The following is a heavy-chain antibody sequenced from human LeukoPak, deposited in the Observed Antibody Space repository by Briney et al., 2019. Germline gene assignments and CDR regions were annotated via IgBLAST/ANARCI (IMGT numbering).Heavy chain of an antibody. CDR1: GDSVSSNSAA. V-gene: IGHV6-1*01. D-gene: IGHD6-19*01. J-gene: IGHJ6*03. Sequence: SQTLSLTCAISGDSVSSNSAAWNWIRQSPSRGLEWLGRTYYRSKWYNDYAVSVNSRITINADTSKNQFSLQLNSVTPEDTAVYYCARDRASVAGGYYYYYMDVWGKGTTVTVSS. CDR2: TYYRSKWYN. CDR3: ARDRASVAGGYYYYYMDV.